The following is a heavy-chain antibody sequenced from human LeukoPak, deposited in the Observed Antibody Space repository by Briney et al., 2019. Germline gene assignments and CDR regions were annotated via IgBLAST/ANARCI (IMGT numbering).Heavy chain of an antibody. CDR3: ARRGDSSGWSYFDY. CDR1: GGSISSYY. D-gene: IGHD6-19*01. V-gene: IGHV4-59*01. Sequence: PSETLSLTCTVSGGSISSYYWSWIRQPPGKGLKWMGYIYYSGSTNYNPSLKSRVTISVDTSKNQFSLKLSSVTAADTAVYYCARRGDSSGWSYFDYWGQGTLVTVSS. J-gene: IGHJ4*02. CDR2: IYYSGST.